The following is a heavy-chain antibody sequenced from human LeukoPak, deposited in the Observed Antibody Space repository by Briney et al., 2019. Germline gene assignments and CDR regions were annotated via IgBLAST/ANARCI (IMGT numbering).Heavy chain of an antibody. CDR1: GFTFDDYG. Sequence: GGSLRLSCAASGFTFDDYGMSWVRQAPGKGLEWVSVIYSAGNTYYADSVKGRFTISRDNSENKLYLQMNSLRAEDTAVYYCARIPNWFDPWGQGTLVTVSS. V-gene: IGHV3-53*01. J-gene: IGHJ5*02. CDR3: ARIPNWFDP. CDR2: IYSAGNT.